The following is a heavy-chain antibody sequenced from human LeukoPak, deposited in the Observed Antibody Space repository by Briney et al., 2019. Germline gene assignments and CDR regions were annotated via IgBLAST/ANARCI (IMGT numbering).Heavy chain of an antibody. CDR1: GFTFSGHA. CDR2: IKQDGSDK. CDR3: ARYNYAEGDWFDP. J-gene: IGHJ5*02. D-gene: IGHD1-20*01. V-gene: IGHV3-7*01. Sequence: GGSLRLSCAASGFTFSGHAMSWVRQAPGKGLEWVANIKQDGSDKYFVDSVKGRFTISRDNAKNSLFLQMNSLRAEDTAVYYCARYNYAEGDWFDPWGQGTLVTVSS.